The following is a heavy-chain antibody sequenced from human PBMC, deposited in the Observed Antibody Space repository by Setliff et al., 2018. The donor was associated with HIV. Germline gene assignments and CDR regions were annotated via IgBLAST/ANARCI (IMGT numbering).Heavy chain of an antibody. J-gene: IGHJ4*02. V-gene: IGHV3-33*06. CDR3: VKGGDSHY. CDR1: GFTFSSFG. CDR2: IWDDGNNE. Sequence: PGGSLRLSCAASGFTFSSFGMHWVRQAPGKGLDWVAVIWDDGNNEYYADSVKGRFTISRDNSKNTLYLQMNSLRAEDTAVYYCVKGGDSHYWGQGTLVTVSS. D-gene: IGHD2-21*02.